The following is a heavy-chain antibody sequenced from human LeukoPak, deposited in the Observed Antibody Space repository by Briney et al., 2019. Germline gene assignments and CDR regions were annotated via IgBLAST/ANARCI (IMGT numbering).Heavy chain of an antibody. CDR1: GGSISSSSYY. J-gene: IGHJ4*02. CDR2: IYYSGST. Sequence: SEILSLTCTVSGGSISSSSYYWGWLRQPPGKGLEWIGSIYYSGSTYYNPSLKRRVTISVDTSKNQFSLKRSSVTAADTAVYYCASLHGGSCYRWGQGTLVTVSS. D-gene: IGHD2-15*01. CDR3: ASLHGGSCYR. V-gene: IGHV4-39*01.